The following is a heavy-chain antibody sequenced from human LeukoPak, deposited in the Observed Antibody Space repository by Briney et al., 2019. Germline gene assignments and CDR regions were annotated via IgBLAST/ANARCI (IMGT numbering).Heavy chain of an antibody. V-gene: IGHV3-21*01. D-gene: IGHD2-2*01. J-gene: IGHJ4*02. Sequence: PGGSLRLSCVGSGLTLNTYSFNWVRQAPGKGLEWVSAISDTGTYKYYADSVKGRFTISRDSAKNSLYLQMHSLRAEDTAVYYCARDVSRRVVPGADFDYWGQGTLVTVSS. CDR3: ARDVSRRVVPGADFDY. CDR1: GLTLNTYS. CDR2: ISDTGTYK.